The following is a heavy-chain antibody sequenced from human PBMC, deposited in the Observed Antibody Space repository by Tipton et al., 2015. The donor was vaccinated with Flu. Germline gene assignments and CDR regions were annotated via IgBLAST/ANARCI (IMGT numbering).Heavy chain of an antibody. D-gene: IGHD2-2*01. Sequence: TLSLTCTVSGGSISSYYWSWIRQPPGKGLEWIGYIYYSGSTNYNPSLKSRVTISVDTSKNQFSLKLSSVTAADTAVYYCARGARIPYYFNYWGPGTLVTVSS. CDR2: IYYSGST. V-gene: IGHV4-59*07. CDR1: GGSISSYY. J-gene: IGHJ4*02. CDR3: ARGARIPYYFNY.